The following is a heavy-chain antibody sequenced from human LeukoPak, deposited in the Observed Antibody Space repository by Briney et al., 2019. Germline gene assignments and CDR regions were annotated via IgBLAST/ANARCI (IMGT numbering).Heavy chain of an antibody. Sequence: PGGSLRLSCAASGFTFTSFPMSWVRQAPGKGLEWVSAISGSGGSTYYADSVKGRFTISRDNSKNTLYLQMNSLRAEDTAVYYCAKGRNPLRPIYFDYWGQGTLVTVSS. V-gene: IGHV3-23*01. D-gene: IGHD4-17*01. CDR3: AKGRNPLRPIYFDY. CDR2: ISGSGGST. J-gene: IGHJ4*02. CDR1: GFTFTSFP.